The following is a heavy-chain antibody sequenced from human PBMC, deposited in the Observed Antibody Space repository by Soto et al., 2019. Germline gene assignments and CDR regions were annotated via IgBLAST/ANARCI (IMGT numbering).Heavy chain of an antibody. Sequence: QVQLQQWGAGLLKPSETLSLTCAVYGGSFSGYNWSWIRQPPGKGLEWIGEIKHSGSTNYNPSLKSRVTISVDTSKNQFSLKLSSVTAADTAVYYCARGRIMITFGGVIVLYGMDVWGQGTTVTVSS. V-gene: IGHV4-34*01. D-gene: IGHD3-16*02. CDR3: ARGRIMITFGGVIVLYGMDV. J-gene: IGHJ6*02. CDR2: IKHSGST. CDR1: GGSFSGYN.